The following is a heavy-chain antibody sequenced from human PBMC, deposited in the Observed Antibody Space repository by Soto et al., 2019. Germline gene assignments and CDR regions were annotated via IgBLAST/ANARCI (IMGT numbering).Heavy chain of an antibody. D-gene: IGHD5-18*01. V-gene: IGHV1-46*01. J-gene: IGHJ4*01. CDR3: SNGSHSYAPYY. CDR2: IYPSGGST. Sequence: GASVKVSCKASGYTFTSYAMHWVRQAPGQGLEWMGIIYPSGGSTRYAQKFQGRVTMTRDTSTSTVYMELSSLRSEDTAVYYCSNGSHSYAPYYWSRGSLV. CDR1: GYTFTSYA.